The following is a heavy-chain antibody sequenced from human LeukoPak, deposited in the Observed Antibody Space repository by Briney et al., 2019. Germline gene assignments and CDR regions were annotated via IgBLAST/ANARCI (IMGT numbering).Heavy chain of an antibody. CDR2: INHSGST. D-gene: IGHD3-9*01. CDR1: GGSFSGYY. J-gene: IGHJ4*02. V-gene: IGHV4-34*01. CDR3: ASRGVWYYDILTGYYAFDY. Sequence: KPSETLSLTCAVYGGSFSGYYWSWIRQPPGKGLEWSGEINHSGSTNYNPSLKSRVTISVDTSKNQFSLKLSSVTAADTAVYYCASRGVWYYDILTGYYAFDYWGQGTLVTVSS.